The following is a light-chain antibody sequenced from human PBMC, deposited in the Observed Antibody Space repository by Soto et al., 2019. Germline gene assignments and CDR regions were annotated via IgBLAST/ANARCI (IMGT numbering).Light chain of an antibody. CDR2: DVS. Sequence: QSALTQPASVSGSPGQSITISCTGTSSDVGAYDFVSWYQQHPDKAPKLMIYDVSNRPSGVSDRFSGSKSGNTASLTISGLLAEDEADYYCTSYTSSNTLYVFGTGTKATVL. V-gene: IGLV2-14*01. J-gene: IGLJ1*01. CDR1: SSDVGAYDF. CDR3: TSYTSSNTLYV.